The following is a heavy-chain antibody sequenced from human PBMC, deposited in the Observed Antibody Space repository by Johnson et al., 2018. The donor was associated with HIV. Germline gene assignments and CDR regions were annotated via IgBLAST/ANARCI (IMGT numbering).Heavy chain of an antibody. Sequence: VQLVESGGGLVQPGGSLRLSCAASGFTFSSYWMHWVRQAPGKGLVWVSRINTDGSATTYADSVKGRFTISRDNSKNILYLQMNSLRAEDTALYYCAKDGGRLRTDAFDIWGQGTMVTVSS. J-gene: IGHJ3*02. CDR3: AKDGGRLRTDAFDI. D-gene: IGHD2-15*01. CDR1: GFTFSSYW. CDR2: INTDGSAT. V-gene: IGHV3-74*01.